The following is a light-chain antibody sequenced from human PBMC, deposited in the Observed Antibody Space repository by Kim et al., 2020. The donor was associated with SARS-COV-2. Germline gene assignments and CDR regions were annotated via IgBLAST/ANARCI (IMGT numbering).Light chain of an antibody. V-gene: IGKV3-15*01. CDR2: GAS. CDR3: QQYNSWPWR. CDR1: QSVSNN. Sequence: ESPGERATLSCRASQSVSNNLAWYQQKPGQAPRLLIYGASTRATGIPARFSGSGSGTGFTLTINSLQSEDSAVYYCQQYNSWPWRFGQGTKVDIK. J-gene: IGKJ1*01.